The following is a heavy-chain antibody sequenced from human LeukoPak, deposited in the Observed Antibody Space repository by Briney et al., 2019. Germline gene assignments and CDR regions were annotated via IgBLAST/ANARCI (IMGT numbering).Heavy chain of an antibody. CDR1: GDSISSSNYY. Sequence: SETLSLTCTVSGDSISSSNYYWGWIRQPPGKGLEWIGNIYYSGTTYYNPSLKSRITMSVDTSRNHFSLKVNSVTAADTAVYYCASRPSIVAATGSFDIWGQGTLVTVSS. D-gene: IGHD6-13*01. J-gene: IGHJ4*02. CDR2: IYYSGTT. CDR3: ASRPSIVAATGSFDI. V-gene: IGHV4-39*02.